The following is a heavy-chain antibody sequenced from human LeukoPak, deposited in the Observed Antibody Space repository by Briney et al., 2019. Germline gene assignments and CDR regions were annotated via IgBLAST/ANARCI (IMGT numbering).Heavy chain of an antibody. CDR1: GGSISSYY. J-gene: IGHJ5*02. CDR2: IYTSGST. CDR3: ARHVVDGYNYWFDP. V-gene: IGHV4-4*09. Sequence: PSETLSLTCTVSGGSISSYYWSWIRQPPGKGLEWIGYIYTSGSTNYNPSLKSRVTISVDTSKNQFSLKLSSVTAADTAVYYCARHVVDGYNYWFDPWGQGTLVTVSS. D-gene: IGHD5-24*01.